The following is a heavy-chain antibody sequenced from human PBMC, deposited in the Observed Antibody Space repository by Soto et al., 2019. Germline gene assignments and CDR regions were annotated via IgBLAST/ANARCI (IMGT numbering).Heavy chain of an antibody. V-gene: IGHV1-18*01. J-gene: IGHJ3*02. Sequence: ASVKVSCKASGYTFTSYGISWVRQAPGQGLEWMGWISAYNGNTNYAQKLQGRVTMTTDTSTSTAYMELRSLRSDDTAVYYCAIVRELLGALDAFDIRAQGTTVTGSS. CDR3: AIVRELLGALDAFDI. D-gene: IGHD1-26*01. CDR2: ISAYNGNT. CDR1: GYTFTSYG.